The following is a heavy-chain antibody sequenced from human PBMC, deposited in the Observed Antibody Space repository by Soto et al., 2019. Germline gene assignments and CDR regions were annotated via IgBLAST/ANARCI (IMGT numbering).Heavy chain of an antibody. J-gene: IGHJ4*02. CDR2: IRGSSGST. CDR1: GFTFSTFD. Sequence: EVQQLESRGGLIQPGGSLILSCAASGFTFSTFDMTWVRQPPGKGLEWVSLIRGSSGSTYYADSVKGRFTISKDNSKNTLYLQMNSLRAEDTAVYFCVKGAWLDYWGQGNMVTVSS. CDR3: VKGAWLDY. V-gene: IGHV3-23*01.